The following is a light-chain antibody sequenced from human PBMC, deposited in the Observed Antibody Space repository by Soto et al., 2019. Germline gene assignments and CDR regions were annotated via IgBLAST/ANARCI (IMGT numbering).Light chain of an antibody. CDR1: QGISSY. CDR2: AAS. J-gene: IGKJ2*01. Sequence: AIRMTQSPSSFSASTGDRVTITCRASQGISSYLAWYQQKPGKAPKLLVYAASTLQYGVPSRFSGSGSGTDFTLTLSCLQSEDFATYFFQQYYTYPQTFGQGKKLEIK. CDR3: QQYYTYPQT. V-gene: IGKV1-8*01.